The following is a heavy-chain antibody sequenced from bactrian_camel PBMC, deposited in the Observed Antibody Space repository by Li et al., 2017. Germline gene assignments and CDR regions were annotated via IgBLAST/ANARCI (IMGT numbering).Heavy chain of an antibody. J-gene: IGHJ4*01. V-gene: IGHV3S40*01. Sequence: QLVESGGGSAQVGGSLRLSCSASADALMYMAWFRQAPGKEREGVAFVYFGGGSSYYADSVKGRFTISRDNAKDTLYLQMNSLKIEDTAVYYCALGSSRQATMTARGKGTQVTVS. D-gene: IGHD3*01. CDR2: VYFGGGSS. CDR1: ADALMY.